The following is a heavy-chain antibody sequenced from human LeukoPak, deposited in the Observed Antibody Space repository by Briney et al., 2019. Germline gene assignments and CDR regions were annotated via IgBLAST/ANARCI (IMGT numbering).Heavy chain of an antibody. CDR2: ISSSSSYI. J-gene: IGHJ4*02. Sequence: GGSLRLXCAASGFTFSSYSMNWDRQAPGKELEWVSSISSSSSYIYYADSVKGRFTISRDNAKNSLYLQMNSLRAEDTAVYYCARDRSSSSGRNYFDYWGQGTLVTVSS. CDR3: ARDRSSSSGRNYFDY. V-gene: IGHV3-21*01. D-gene: IGHD6-6*01. CDR1: GFTFSSYS.